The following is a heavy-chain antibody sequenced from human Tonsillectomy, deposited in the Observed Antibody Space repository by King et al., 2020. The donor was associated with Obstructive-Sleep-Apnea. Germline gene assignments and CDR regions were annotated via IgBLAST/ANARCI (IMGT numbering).Heavy chain of an antibody. CDR3: ARGRAAAGTVYFDH. V-gene: IGHV1-8*01. Sequence: VQLVESGAEVKKPGASVKVSCKASGYTFTSYDINWLRQATGQGLEWMGWMNPNSGNTGYAQKFQGRVTMTRNTSISTAYMELRSLRSEDTAVYYCARGRAAAGTVYFDHWGQGTLVTVSS. CDR1: GYTFTSYD. D-gene: IGHD6-13*01. CDR2: MNPNSGNT. J-gene: IGHJ4*02.